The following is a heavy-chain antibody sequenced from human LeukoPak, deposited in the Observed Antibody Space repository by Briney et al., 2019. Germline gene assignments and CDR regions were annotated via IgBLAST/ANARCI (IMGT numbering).Heavy chain of an antibody. CDR1: GGYISSYY. CDR3: ARDVGEGDYYYGMDV. V-gene: IGHV4-59*01. Sequence: SETLSLTCTVSGGYISSYYWSWIRQPPGKGLEWIGYIYYSGSTNYNPSLKSRVTISVDTSKNQFSLKLSSVTAADTAVYYCARDVGEGDYYYGMDVWGQGTTVTVSS. D-gene: IGHD3-16*01. J-gene: IGHJ6*02. CDR2: IYYSGST.